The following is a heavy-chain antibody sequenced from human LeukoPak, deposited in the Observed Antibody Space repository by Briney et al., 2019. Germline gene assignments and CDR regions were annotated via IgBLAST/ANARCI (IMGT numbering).Heavy chain of an antibody. Sequence: SVKVSCKASLGTFSSYAISGVGPAPGQGLEWMGLMISIFGTANYAQKFHRRVTITADESTSKAYLELSRLRSEDTAVYYCARESSPGLNYYYYYGMDVWGQGTTVTVSS. CDR3: ARESSPGLNYYYYYGMDV. D-gene: IGHD3-22*01. CDR2: MISIFGTA. J-gene: IGHJ6*02. V-gene: IGHV1-69*01. CDR1: LGTFSSYA.